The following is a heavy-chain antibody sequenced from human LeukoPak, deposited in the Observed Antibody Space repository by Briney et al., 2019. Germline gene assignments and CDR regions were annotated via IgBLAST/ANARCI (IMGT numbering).Heavy chain of an antibody. CDR3: ARESHGSGPLDY. CDR1: GYTFTSYG. D-gene: IGHD3-10*01. J-gene: IGHJ4*02. V-gene: IGHV1-18*01. CDR2: ISAYNGNT. Sequence: ASVKVSCKAFGYTFTSYGIGWVRQAPGQGLEWMGWISAYNGNTNYAQKLQGRVTMTTDTSTSTAYMELRSLRSDDTAVYYCARESHGSGPLDYWGQGTLVTVSS.